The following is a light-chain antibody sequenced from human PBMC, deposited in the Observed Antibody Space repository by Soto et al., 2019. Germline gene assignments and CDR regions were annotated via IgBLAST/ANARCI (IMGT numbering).Light chain of an antibody. CDR1: SSNIGTNT. CDR2: SNN. CDR3: AAWDDSLNAVV. J-gene: IGLJ2*01. Sequence: QSVLTQPPSASGTPGQRGTISCSGSSSNIGTNTVNWYRQLPGTAPKLLIYSNNQRPSGVPDRFSGSKSGTSASLAISGLQSEDEAGYYCAAWDDSLNAVVFGGGTKVTVL. V-gene: IGLV1-44*01.